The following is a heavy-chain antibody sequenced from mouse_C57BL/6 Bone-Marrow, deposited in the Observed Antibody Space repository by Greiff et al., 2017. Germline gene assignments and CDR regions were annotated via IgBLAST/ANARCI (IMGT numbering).Heavy chain of an antibody. Sequence: QVQLKQPGAELVRPGTSVKLSCKASGYTFTSYWMHWVKQRPGQGLEWIGVIDPSDSYTNYNQKFKGKATLTVDPSSSTASMQLSRLTSEDSAVYYCARSRDYYGSSSFAYWGQGTLVTVSA. D-gene: IGHD1-1*01. CDR1: GYTFTSYW. CDR2: IDPSDSYT. V-gene: IGHV1-59*01. J-gene: IGHJ3*01. CDR3: ARSRDYYGSSSFAY.